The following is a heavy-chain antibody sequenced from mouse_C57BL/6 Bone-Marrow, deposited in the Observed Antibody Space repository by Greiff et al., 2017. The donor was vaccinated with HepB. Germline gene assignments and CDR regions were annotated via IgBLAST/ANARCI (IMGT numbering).Heavy chain of an antibody. CDR2: IYPRDGST. V-gene: IGHV1-78*01. CDR1: GYTFTDHT. Sequence: VQLQESDAELVKPGASVKISCKVSGYTFTDHTIHWMKQRPEQGLEWIGYIYPRDGSTKYNEKFKGKATLTADKSSSTAYMQLNSLTSEDSAVYFCARLKLSFYWYFDVWGTGTTVTVSS. CDR3: ARLKLSFYWYFDV. J-gene: IGHJ1*03. D-gene: IGHD1-3*01.